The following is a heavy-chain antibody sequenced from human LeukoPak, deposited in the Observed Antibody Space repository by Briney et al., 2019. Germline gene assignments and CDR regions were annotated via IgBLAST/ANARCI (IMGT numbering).Heavy chain of an antibody. CDR1: GFIFSRYG. CDR2: VSYDGTET. J-gene: IGHJ3*02. D-gene: IGHD3-10*01. CDR3: ANLKGATLWFGELSIDTFDI. V-gene: IGHV3-30*18. Sequence: QPGGSLRLSCAASGFIFSRYGIHWVRQAPGKGLEWVAVVSYDGTETKYADSVKGRLNLSRDNSKNTVYLQMNSLRAEDTAVYYCANLKGATLWFGELSIDTFDIWGQGTMVTVSS.